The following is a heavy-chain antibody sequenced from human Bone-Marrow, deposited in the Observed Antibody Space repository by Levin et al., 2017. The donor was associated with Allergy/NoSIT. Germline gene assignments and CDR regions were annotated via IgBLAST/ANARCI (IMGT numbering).Heavy chain of an antibody. CDR1: GFTFSNYA. D-gene: IGHD2-15*01. CDR2: ISGSGGST. J-gene: IGHJ3*02. CDR3: AKALGTDDLVVAATDAFDI. Sequence: GESLKISCAASGFTFSNYAMIWVRQAPGKGLEWVSGISGSGGSTDHVDSVKGRFTISRDNSKNTVYLQMISLTAEDTATYYCAKALGTDDLVVAATDAFDIWGQGTMVTVSS. V-gene: IGHV3-23*01.